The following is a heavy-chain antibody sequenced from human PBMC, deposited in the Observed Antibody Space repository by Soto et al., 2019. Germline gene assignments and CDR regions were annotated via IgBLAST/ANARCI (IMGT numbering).Heavy chain of an antibody. CDR1: AYAFTSHA. J-gene: IGHJ4*02. Sequence: GSVNVCFKASAYAFTSHATDLVRQAPGQRLEWMGWINAGNGNTKYSQKFQGRVTITRDTSASTAYMELSSLRSEDTAVYYCATVRFLEWLLYDWGQGTLVTVSS. CDR3: ATVRFLEWLLYD. D-gene: IGHD3-3*01. CDR2: INAGNGNT. V-gene: IGHV1-3*01.